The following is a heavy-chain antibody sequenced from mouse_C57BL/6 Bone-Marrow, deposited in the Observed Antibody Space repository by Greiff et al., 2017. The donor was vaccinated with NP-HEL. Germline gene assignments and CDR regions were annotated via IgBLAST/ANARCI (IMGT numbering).Heavy chain of an antibody. V-gene: IGHV1-22*01. J-gene: IGHJ3*01. D-gene: IGHD2-4*01. CDR3: AYDYDNAWFAY. CDR1: GYTFTDYN. CDR2: INPNNGGT. Sequence: EVKLQESGPELVKPGASVKMSCKASGYTFTDYNMHWVKQSHGKSLEWIGYINPNNGGTSYNQKFKGKATLTVNKSSSTAYMELRSLTSEDSAVYYCAYDYDNAWFAYWGQGTLVTVSA.